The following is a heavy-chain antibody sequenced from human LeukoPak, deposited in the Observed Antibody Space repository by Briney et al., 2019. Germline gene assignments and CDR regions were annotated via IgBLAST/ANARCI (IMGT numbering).Heavy chain of an antibody. V-gene: IGHV3-30*02. J-gene: IGHJ4*02. CDR3: TRGSYGDYEY. D-gene: IGHD4-17*01. Sequence: WVPFIRNDGSHKYYTDSVTGRSTISRDNSKNTLYLQMNSLRTEDTAMYYCTRGSYGDYEYWGQGTLVTVSS. CDR2: IRNDGSHK.